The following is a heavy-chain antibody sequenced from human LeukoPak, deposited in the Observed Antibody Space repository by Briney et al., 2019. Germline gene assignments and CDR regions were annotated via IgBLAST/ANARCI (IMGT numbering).Heavy chain of an antibody. CDR1: GFTLSSYA. CDR2: ISVSGNT. CDR3: ARGAYGSGSYGDNWFDP. Sequence: GGSLRLSCAASGFTLSSYAMSWVRQGPGKGLEWVSAISVSGNTYHADSVKGRFTISRDNSKNTLYLQMNSLRAEDTAVYYCARGAYGSGSYGDNWFDPWGQGTLVTVSS. D-gene: IGHD3-10*01. V-gene: IGHV3-23*01. J-gene: IGHJ5*02.